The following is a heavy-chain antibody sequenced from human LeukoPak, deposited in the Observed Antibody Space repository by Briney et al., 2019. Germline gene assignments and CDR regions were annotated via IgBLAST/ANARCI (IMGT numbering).Heavy chain of an antibody. CDR3: ARGDLRTVDAFDI. D-gene: IGHD3-3*01. Sequence: ASVKVSCKASGYTFTGYYMHWARQAPGQGLEWMGWINPNSGGTNYAQKFQGRVTMTRDTSISTAYMELSRLRSDDTAVYYCARGDLRTVDAFDIWGQGTMVTVSS. V-gene: IGHV1-2*02. CDR1: GYTFTGYY. CDR2: INPNSGGT. J-gene: IGHJ3*02.